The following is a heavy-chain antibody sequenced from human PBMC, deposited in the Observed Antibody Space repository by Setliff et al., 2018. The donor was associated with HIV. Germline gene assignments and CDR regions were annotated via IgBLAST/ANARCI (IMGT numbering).Heavy chain of an antibody. Sequence: SCGASGFTFSSYWMYWVRQVPGKGLVWVSRINHDGSGTDYAESVKGRFTISRDNAKNTVYLQMNSLRVEDTAVYYCARPWAYHYYASGRGAFDIWGQGTMVTVSS. D-gene: IGHD3-10*01. J-gene: IGHJ3*02. CDR1: GFTFSSYW. V-gene: IGHV3-74*01. CDR2: INHDGSGT. CDR3: ARPWAYHYYASGRGAFDI.